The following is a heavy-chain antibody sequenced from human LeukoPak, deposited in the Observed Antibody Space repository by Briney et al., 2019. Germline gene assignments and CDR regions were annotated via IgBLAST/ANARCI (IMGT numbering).Heavy chain of an antibody. D-gene: IGHD7-27*01. Sequence: GGSLRLSCAASGFTFNNYAMFWVRQAPGNGLEWVPVISFDGNNRYYAASVKGRFTISRDNSKNVYLQMSSLRVEDTALYYCALDFTGAQDLWGPGTLVTVSS. V-gene: IGHV3-30-3*01. CDR3: ALDFTGAQDL. CDR1: GFTFNNYA. CDR2: ISFDGNNR. J-gene: IGHJ1*01.